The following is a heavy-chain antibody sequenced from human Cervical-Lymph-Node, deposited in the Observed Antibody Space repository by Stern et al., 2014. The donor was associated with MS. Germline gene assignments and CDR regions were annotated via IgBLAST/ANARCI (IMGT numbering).Heavy chain of an antibody. Sequence: MQLVESGSELKKPGASVKVSCRASGYKFGTSTMNWVRQAPGQGLEWMGWININTGNVRYAQGFTGRFVFSLDTSVNTAYLQISSLRADDTAVYYCARDYGMDVWGQGTTVTVSS. V-gene: IGHV7-4-1*02. J-gene: IGHJ6*02. CDR3: ARDYGMDV. CDR2: ININTGNV. CDR1: GYKFGTST.